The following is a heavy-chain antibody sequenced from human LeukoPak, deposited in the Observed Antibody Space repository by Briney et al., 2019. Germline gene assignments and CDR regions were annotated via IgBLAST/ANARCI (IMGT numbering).Heavy chain of an antibody. V-gene: IGHV1-3*01. CDR3: ARGPSIAVAIPGGY. J-gene: IGHJ4*02. CDR1: GYTFTSYA. Sequence: ASVKVSCKASGYTFTSYAMHWVRQAPGQRLEWMGWINAGNGNTKYSQKFQGRVTITRDTSASTAYMELSSLRSEDTAVYYCARGPSIAVAIPGGYWGQGTLVTVSS. CDR2: INAGNGNT. D-gene: IGHD6-19*01.